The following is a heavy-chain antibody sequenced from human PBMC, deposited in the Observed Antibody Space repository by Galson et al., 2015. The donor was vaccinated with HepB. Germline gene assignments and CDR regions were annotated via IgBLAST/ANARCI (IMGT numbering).Heavy chain of an antibody. D-gene: IGHD4-23*01. V-gene: IGHV3-23*01. CDR3: AKAGGGARLANSFVS. CDR1: GFTFATYA. J-gene: IGHJ1*01. Sequence: SLRLSCAASGFTFATYAMSWVRPAPGKGLEWVSGISGSDGSTYYADSVKGRFTISRDNSKNTLYLQMNSLRAEDTAVYYCAKAGGGARLANSFVSWGQGAAVSVGS. CDR2: ISGSDGST.